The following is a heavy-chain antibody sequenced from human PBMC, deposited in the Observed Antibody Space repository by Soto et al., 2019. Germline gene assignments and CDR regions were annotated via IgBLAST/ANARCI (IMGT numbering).Heavy chain of an antibody. CDR2: IWYDGSNK. J-gene: IGHJ1*01. CDR1: GFTFSSYG. CDR3: ARDRRSPYDYGDYEGSEYFQH. D-gene: IGHD4-17*01. V-gene: IGHV3-33*01. Sequence: GGSLRLSCAASGFTFSSYGMHWVRQAPGKGLEWVAVIWYDGSNKYYADSVKGRFTISRDNSKNTLYLQMNSLRAEDTAVYYCARDRRSPYDYGDYEGSEYFQHWGQGTLVTVSS.